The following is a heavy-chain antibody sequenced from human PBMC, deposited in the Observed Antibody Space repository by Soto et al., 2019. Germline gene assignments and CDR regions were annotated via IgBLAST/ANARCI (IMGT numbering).Heavy chain of an antibody. CDR3: ATMGTPATGLYYFDY. V-gene: IGHV4-30-4*01. J-gene: IGHJ4*02. D-gene: IGHD1-7*01. CDR2: ISYSGRT. CDR1: GGSISSGNYY. Sequence: SETLSLTCTVSGGSISSGNYYWSWIRQPPGKGLEWIGFISYSGRTYYNASLKSRVTISVDTSKNQFSLNLDSVTAADTAVYYCATMGTPATGLYYFDYWGQGTLVTVS.